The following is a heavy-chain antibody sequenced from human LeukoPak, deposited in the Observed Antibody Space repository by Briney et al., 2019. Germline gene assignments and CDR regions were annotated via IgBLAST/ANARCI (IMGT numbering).Heavy chain of an antibody. CDR2: IYTSGST. CDR1: GGSISSYY. J-gene: IGHJ4*02. D-gene: IGHD6-13*01. Sequence: SETLSLICTVSGGSISSYYWSWIRQPAGKGLEWIGRIYTSGSTNYNPSLKSRVTMSVDTSKNQFSLKLSSVAAADTAVYYCARDRAGFSSSWYSDYWGQGTLVTVSS. CDR3: ARDRAGFSSSWYSDY. V-gene: IGHV4-4*07.